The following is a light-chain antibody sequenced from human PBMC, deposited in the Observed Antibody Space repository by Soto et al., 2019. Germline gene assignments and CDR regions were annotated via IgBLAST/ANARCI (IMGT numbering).Light chain of an antibody. V-gene: IGLV2-11*01. CDR1: RSDVGGYNY. Sequence: QSVLTQPRSVSASPGQSVTISCPGTRSDVGGYNYVSWYQHHPGKAPKLMIYGVSERPSGVPDRFSGSKSGNTASLTISGLQAEDEADYYCCSYAGTPYVFGTGTKVTVL. CDR2: GVS. CDR3: CSYAGTPYV. J-gene: IGLJ1*01.